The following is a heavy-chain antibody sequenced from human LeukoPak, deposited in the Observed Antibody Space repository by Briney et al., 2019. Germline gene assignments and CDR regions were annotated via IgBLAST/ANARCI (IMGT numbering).Heavy chain of an antibody. CDR2: ITGSGGNT. J-gene: IGHJ4*02. CDR1: GFIFSSYS. D-gene: IGHD2-21*02. V-gene: IGHV3-23*01. CDR3: ARSGPQAPDCYHY. Sequence: GGSLRLSCAASGFIFSSYSMSWVRQAPGKGLEWVSVITGSGGNTYYADSVKGRFTISKDNSKNTVYLQMSSLRVDDTAVYYCARSGPQAPDCYHYWGQGTQVTVSS.